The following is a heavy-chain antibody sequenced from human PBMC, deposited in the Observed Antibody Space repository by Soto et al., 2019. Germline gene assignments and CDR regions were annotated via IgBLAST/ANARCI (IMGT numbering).Heavy chain of an antibody. CDR2: INSDGSST. CDR1: VFTGSSYW. CDR3: ARDVGEYYDFWSGYGMDV. D-gene: IGHD3-3*01. J-gene: IGHJ6*02. Sequence: GSLRLACAASVFTGSSYWMHWVRQAPGKGLVWVSRINSDGSSTSYADSVKGRFTISRDNAKNTLYLQMNSLRAEDTAVYYCARDVGEYYDFWSGYGMDVWGQGTTVTVSS. V-gene: IGHV3-74*01.